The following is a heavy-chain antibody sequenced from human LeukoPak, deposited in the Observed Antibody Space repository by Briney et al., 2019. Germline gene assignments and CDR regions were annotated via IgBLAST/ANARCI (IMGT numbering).Heavy chain of an antibody. J-gene: IGHJ4*02. D-gene: IGHD3-22*01. CDR1: GFTFKNYG. Sequence: GGSLRLSCAGSGFTFKNYGMHWVRQAPGKGLEWVAVISYDGSNNYYADSVKGRFTISRDNSKNTLYLQMNSLGPEDTAVYYCAREPHYYDSSGYYTPYTDYWGQGTLVTVSS. V-gene: IGHV3-30*03. CDR2: ISYDGSNN. CDR3: AREPHYYDSSGYYTPYTDY.